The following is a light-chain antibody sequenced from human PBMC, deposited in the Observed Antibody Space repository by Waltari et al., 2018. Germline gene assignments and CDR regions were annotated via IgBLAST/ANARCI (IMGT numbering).Light chain of an antibody. Sequence: QSVLTQPPSVSGAPGQRVTISCTGSSSNIGAGYDVHWYQQLPGTAPKLLIYGNSNRTSGVPDRFSGSKSGTSASLAITELQAEDEADYYCQSYDSSLSGVVFGGGTKLTVL. CDR3: QSYDSSLSGVV. CDR1: SSNIGAGYD. CDR2: GNS. J-gene: IGLJ2*01. V-gene: IGLV1-40*01.